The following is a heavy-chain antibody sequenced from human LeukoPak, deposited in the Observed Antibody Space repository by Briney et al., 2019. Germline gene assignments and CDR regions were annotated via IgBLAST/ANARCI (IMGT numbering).Heavy chain of an antibody. D-gene: IGHD4-23*01. CDR3: ARRAGGYSHPYDY. J-gene: IGHJ4*02. V-gene: IGHV3-9*01. CDR2: ISWNSGSI. Sequence: GGSLRLSCAASGFTFDDYAMHWVRQAPGKGLEWVSGISWNSGSIGYADSVKGRFTISRDNSKNTLYLQMNSLRAEDTAVYYCARRAGGYSHPYDYWGQGTLVTVSS. CDR1: GFTFDDYA.